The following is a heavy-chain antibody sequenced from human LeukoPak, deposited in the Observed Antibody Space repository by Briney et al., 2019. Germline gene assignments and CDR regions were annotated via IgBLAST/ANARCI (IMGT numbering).Heavy chain of an antibody. Sequence: ASVKVSCKASGYTFTSYDINWVRQATGQGLEWMGWMNPNSGNTGYAQKFQGRVTMTRNTSISTAYMELSSLRSEDTAVYYCARPRKGIRVLDVWGQGTTVTVSS. CDR2: MNPNSGNT. CDR3: ARPRKGIRVLDV. D-gene: IGHD3-3*02. CDR1: GYTFTSYD. J-gene: IGHJ6*02. V-gene: IGHV1-8*01.